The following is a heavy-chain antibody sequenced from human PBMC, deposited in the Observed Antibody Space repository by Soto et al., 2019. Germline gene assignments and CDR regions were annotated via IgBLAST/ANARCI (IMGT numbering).Heavy chain of an antibody. D-gene: IGHD6-13*01. CDR1: GFTFSSYA. V-gene: IGHV3-64D*08. CDR3: VKEERGSSWEEVDY. Sequence: PGGSLRLSCSASGFTFSSYAMHWVRQAPGKGLEYVSAISSNGGSTYYADSVKGRFTISRDNSKNTLYLQMSSLRAEDTAVYYCVKEERGSSWEEVDYWGQGTLVTVSS. CDR2: ISSNGGST. J-gene: IGHJ4*02.